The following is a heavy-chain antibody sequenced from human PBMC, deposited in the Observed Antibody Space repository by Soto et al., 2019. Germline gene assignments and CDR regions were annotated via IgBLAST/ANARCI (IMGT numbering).Heavy chain of an antibody. D-gene: IGHD5-12*01. CDR2: IIPRYGTT. V-gene: IGHV1-69*13. Sequence: SVKVSCKASGDTFRSDAFVWVLQAPGQGLEWMGGIIPRYGTTDYAKKFKGRVTVTADAATTTTYMELRELTSADTAVYYCARTRGYTWIQFPVPAAHFDPWGQGTVVTVAS. CDR3: ARTRGYTWIQFPVPAAHFDP. CDR1: GDTFRSDA. J-gene: IGHJ5*02.